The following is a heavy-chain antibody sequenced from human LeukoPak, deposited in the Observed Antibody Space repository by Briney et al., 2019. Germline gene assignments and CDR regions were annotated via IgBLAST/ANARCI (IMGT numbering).Heavy chain of an antibody. D-gene: IGHD3-10*01. CDR3: ARITMVRGVIFDWYFDL. J-gene: IGHJ2*01. CDR2: ISAYNGNT. Sequence: ASVTVSCKASGYTFTSYGILWVRQAPGQGLEWMGWISAYNGNTNYAQTLQGRVAITTDTSTSTAYMELRSLRSDDTAVYYCARITMVRGVIFDWYFDLWGRGTLVTVSS. V-gene: IGHV1-18*01. CDR1: GYTFTSYG.